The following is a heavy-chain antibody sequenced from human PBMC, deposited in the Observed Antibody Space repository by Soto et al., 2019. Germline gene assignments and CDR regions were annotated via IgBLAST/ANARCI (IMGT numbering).Heavy chain of an antibody. CDR3: ASLTSWSQEYYYGMDV. V-gene: IGHV3-49*03. CDR2: IRSKGYGGTT. CDR1: GFTFGDFG. D-gene: IGHD2-2*01. Sequence: GGSLSLSCTGSGFTFGDFGMSWFRQAPGKGLEWLSFIRSKGYGGTTESAASVRGRFITSRDDSKSIAYLQMNSLKTEDTAVYYCASLTSWSQEYYYGMDVWGQGTTVTAP. J-gene: IGHJ6*02.